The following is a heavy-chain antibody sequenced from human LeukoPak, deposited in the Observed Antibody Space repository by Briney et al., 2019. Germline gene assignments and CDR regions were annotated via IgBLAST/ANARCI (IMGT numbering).Heavy chain of an antibody. CDR2: IYYSGST. CDR1: GGSISSYY. Sequence: SETLSLTCTVSGGSISSYYWSWIRQPPGKGLEWIGYIYYSGSTNYNPSLKSRVTISVDTSKNQFSLKLSSVTAADTAVYYCARVARLGAGNFDYWGQGTLVTVSS. J-gene: IGHJ4*02. D-gene: IGHD3-16*01. V-gene: IGHV4-59*01. CDR3: ARVARLGAGNFDY.